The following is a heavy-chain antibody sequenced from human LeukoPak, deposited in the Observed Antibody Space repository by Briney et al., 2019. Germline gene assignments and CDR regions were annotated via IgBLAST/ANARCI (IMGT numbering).Heavy chain of an antibody. CDR2: ISSGNTI. V-gene: IGHV3-48*03. J-gene: IGHJ4*02. CDR1: GFTFSSYE. CDR3: ARDAPDY. Sequence: GGSLRLSCAASGFTFSSYEMNWVRQAPGKGLEWISYISSGNTIYYTDSVKGRFTISRDNAKNSLYLQMNSLRAEDTAVYYCARDAPDYWGQGTLVTVSS.